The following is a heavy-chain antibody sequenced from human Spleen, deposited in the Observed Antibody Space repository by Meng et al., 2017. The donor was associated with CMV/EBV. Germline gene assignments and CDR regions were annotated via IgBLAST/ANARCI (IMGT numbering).Heavy chain of an antibody. Sequence: GESLKIPCVVSGFSVRSNYINWVRQAPGKGLEWVSVIYSGGSTNYADSVKGRFTISRVSSRNTAYLQMNSLRAEDTATYYCATDGADNDYGLDVWGHGTTVTVSS. J-gene: IGHJ6*02. V-gene: IGHV3-53*01. CDR3: ATDGADNDYGLDV. D-gene: IGHD5-24*01. CDR1: GFSVRSNY. CDR2: IYSGGST.